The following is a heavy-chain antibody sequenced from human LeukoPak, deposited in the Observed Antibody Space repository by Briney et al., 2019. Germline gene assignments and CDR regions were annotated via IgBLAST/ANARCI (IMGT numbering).Heavy chain of an antibody. D-gene: IGHD6-19*01. CDR3: ARDKAGRGSGYFDY. Sequence: GGSLRLSCAASGFTFSSYSMNWVRQAPGKGLEWVSSISSSSSYIYYADSVKGRFTISGDNAKNSLYLQMNSLRAEDTAVYYCARDKAGRGSGYFDYWGQGTLVTVSS. J-gene: IGHJ4*02. CDR1: GFTFSSYS. V-gene: IGHV3-21*01. CDR2: ISSSSSYI.